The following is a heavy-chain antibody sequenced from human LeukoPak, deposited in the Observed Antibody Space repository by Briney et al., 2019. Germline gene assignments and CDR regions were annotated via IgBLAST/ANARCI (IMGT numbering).Heavy chain of an antibody. Sequence: PSETLSLTYTVSGGSISSSSYYWGWIRQPPGKGLEWIGSIYYSGSTHYNPSLKSRVTISVDTSKNQFSLKLSSVTAADTAVYYCARWLQLTHYFDYWGQGTLVTVSS. CDR1: GGSISSSSYY. CDR3: ARWLQLTHYFDY. J-gene: IGHJ4*02. V-gene: IGHV4-39*01. CDR2: IYYSGST. D-gene: IGHD5-24*01.